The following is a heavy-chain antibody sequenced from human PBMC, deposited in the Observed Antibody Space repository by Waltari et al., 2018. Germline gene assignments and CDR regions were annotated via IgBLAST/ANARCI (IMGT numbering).Heavy chain of an antibody. CDR1: GGSISSSSYY. D-gene: IGHD3-10*01. J-gene: IGHJ5*02. V-gene: IGHV4-39*07. CDR2: IYYSGST. CDR3: ARGIWFGFKGRGWFDP. Sequence: QLQLQESGPGLVKPSETLSLTCTVSGGSISSSSYYWGWIRQPPGKGLEWIGSIYYSGSTYYNPSLKSRVTISVDTSKNQFSLKLSSVTAADTAVYYCARGIWFGFKGRGWFDPWGQGTLVTVSS.